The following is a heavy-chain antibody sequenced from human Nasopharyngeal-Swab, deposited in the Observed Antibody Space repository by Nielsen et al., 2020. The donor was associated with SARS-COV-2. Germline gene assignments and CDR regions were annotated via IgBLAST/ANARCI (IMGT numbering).Heavy chain of an antibody. D-gene: IGHD3-16*01. CDR2: INEDGSKR. CDR1: GLTISRYW. CDR3: ARGGGSSPDF. J-gene: IGHJ4*02. Sequence: GESLKISCAVSGLTISRYWMSWVRQAPGKGLEWVANINEDGSKRYYMDSVKGRFTISRDNAKNFVYLEMNSLRVEDSALYYCARGGGSSPDFWGQGTPVIVSS. V-gene: IGHV3-7*03.